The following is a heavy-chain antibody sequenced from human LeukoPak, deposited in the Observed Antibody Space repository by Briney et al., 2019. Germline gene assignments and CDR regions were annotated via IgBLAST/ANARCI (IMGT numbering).Heavy chain of an antibody. V-gene: IGHV4-38-2*02. J-gene: IGHJ6*03. D-gene: IGHD6-13*01. CDR3: ARDSGSSWPIYYHYYMDV. CDR2: IYHSGST. CDR1: GYSISSGYY. Sequence: SETLSLTCTVSGYSISSGYYWGWIRQPPGKGLEWIGSIYHSGSTYYNPSLKSRVTISVDTSKNQFSLKLSSVTAADTAVYYCARDSGSSWPIYYHYYMDVWGKGTTVTVSS.